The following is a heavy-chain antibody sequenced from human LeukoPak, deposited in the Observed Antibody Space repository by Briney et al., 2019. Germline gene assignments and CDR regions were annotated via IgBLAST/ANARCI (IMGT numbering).Heavy chain of an antibody. J-gene: IGHJ4*02. CDR1: GFTFSSYA. D-gene: IGHD2-2*01. Sequence: PGRSLRLSCAASGFTFSSYAMHWVRQAPGKGLEWVAVISYDGSNKYYADSVKGRFTISRDNSKNTLYLQMNSLRAEDTAVYYCARDGGYCSSTSRYESDYWGQGTLVTVSS. CDR3: ARDGGYCSSTSRYESDY. V-gene: IGHV3-30*04. CDR2: ISYDGSNK.